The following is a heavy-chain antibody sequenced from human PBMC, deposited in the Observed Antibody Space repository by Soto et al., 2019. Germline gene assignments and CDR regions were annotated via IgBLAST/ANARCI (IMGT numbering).Heavy chain of an antibody. D-gene: IGHD3-22*01. J-gene: IGHJ1*01. V-gene: IGHV3-30-3*01. Sequence: LXLSCAASRFTFSSYTMHLVRQAPGKGLEWVAVISYDGSNKYYADSVKGRFTISRDNSKNTLYLQMNSLRAEDTAVYYCARDRSGYAPQYFQHSGQGTLVTVSS. CDR2: ISYDGSNK. CDR1: RFTFSSYT. CDR3: ARDRSGYAPQYFQH.